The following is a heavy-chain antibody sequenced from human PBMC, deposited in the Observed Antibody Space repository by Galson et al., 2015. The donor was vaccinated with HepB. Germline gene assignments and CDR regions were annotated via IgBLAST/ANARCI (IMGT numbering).Heavy chain of an antibody. V-gene: IGHV1-69*04. Sequence: SVKVSCKASGGTFSSYTISWVRQAPGQGLEWMGRIIPILGIANYAQKFQGRVTITADKSTSTAYMELSSLRSEDTAVYYCARDLGANYYDSSGYPFRGDYWGQGTLVTVSS. D-gene: IGHD3-22*01. CDR2: IIPILGIA. CDR1: GGTFSSYT. J-gene: IGHJ4*02. CDR3: ARDLGANYYDSSGYPFRGDY.